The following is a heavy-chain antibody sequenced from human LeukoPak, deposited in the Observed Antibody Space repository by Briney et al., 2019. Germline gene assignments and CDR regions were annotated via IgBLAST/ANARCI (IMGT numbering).Heavy chain of an antibody. CDR1: GGSISSSSYY. Sequence: SETLSLTCTVSGGSISSSSYYWGWIRQPPGKGLEWIGSIYYSGSTYYNPSLKSRVTISVDTSKNQFSLKLSSVTAADTAVYYCARVFVVVPAAIGYYYYGMDVWGQGTTVTVSS. J-gene: IGHJ6*02. D-gene: IGHD2-2*01. CDR2: IYYSGST. V-gene: IGHV4-39*01. CDR3: ARVFVVVPAAIGYYYYGMDV.